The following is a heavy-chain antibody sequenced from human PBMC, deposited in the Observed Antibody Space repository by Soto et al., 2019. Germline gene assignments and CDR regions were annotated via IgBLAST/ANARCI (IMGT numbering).Heavy chain of an antibody. Sequence: LRLSCAASQFSFSSYWMHWVRQVPGKGPAWVSRINHDGSKTEYADSVKGRFTISRDNTNNTLYLQMNSLRVEDTAMYYCVREPWGFSGTWYDYWGQGTLVTVSS. D-gene: IGHD6-13*01. J-gene: IGHJ4*02. CDR1: QFSFSSYW. CDR3: VREPWGFSGTWYDY. CDR2: INHDGSKT. V-gene: IGHV3-74*01.